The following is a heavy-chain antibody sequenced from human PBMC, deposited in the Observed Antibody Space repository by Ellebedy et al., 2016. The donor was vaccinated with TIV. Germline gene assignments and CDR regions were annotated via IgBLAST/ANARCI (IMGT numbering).Heavy chain of an antibody. CDR3: VKGMYRSSPDDY. CDR2: ISGSGDST. V-gene: IGHV3-23*01. D-gene: IGHD6-6*01. Sequence: GESLKISCAASGFTVTSHHMTWVRRAPGKGLEWVSAISGSGDSTYYADSVKGRFTISRDNFKNTLYLQMNSLRAEDTAVYYCVKGMYRSSPDDYWGQGTLVTVSS. J-gene: IGHJ4*02. CDR1: GFTVTSHH.